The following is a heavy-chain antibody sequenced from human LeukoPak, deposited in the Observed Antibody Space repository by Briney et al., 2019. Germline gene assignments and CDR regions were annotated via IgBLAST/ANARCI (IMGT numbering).Heavy chain of an antibody. D-gene: IGHD1-26*01. V-gene: IGHV4-38-2*01. Sequence: SETLSLTCAVSGYSLSSVYYWRWMRQAPGKGLEGSGSIYHSGSTYYNPSLKSRVPIPVDTSKNQFALKLSSVTAADTAVYYCARQRWELLDHEAFDIWGEGTMVTLSS. CDR2: IYHSGST. J-gene: IGHJ3*02. CDR3: ARQRWELLDHEAFDI. CDR1: GYSLSSVYY.